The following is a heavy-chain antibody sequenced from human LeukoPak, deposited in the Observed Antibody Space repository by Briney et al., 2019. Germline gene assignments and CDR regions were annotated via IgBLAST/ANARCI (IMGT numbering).Heavy chain of an antibody. V-gene: IGHV4-34*01. CDR1: GVSFSGYY. CDR2: INHSGST. CDR3: ARHYYDSSGYYTPGWYYFDY. Sequence: KPSETLSLTCAVYGVSFSGYYWSWIRQPPGKGLEWIGEINHSGSTNYNPSLKSRVTISVDTSKNHFSLKLSSVTAADTAVYYCARHYYDSSGYYTPGWYYFDYWGQGTLVTVSS. D-gene: IGHD3-22*01. J-gene: IGHJ4*02.